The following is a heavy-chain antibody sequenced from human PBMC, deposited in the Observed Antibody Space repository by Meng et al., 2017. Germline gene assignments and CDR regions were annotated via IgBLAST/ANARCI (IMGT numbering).Heavy chain of an antibody. CDR1: GFTFSSYS. J-gene: IGHJ6*02. Sequence: GESLKISCAASGFTFSSYSMSWVRQAPGKGLEWVASIRRDGSEKYYVDSVKGRFTISRDNAKNSLYLQMNSLRAEETAVYYCARDSLSSDGHGYYYGMDVWGQGTTVTVSS. CDR2: IRRDGSEK. V-gene: IGHV3-7*01. CDR3: ARDSLSSDGHGYYYGMDV. D-gene: IGHD3-16*01.